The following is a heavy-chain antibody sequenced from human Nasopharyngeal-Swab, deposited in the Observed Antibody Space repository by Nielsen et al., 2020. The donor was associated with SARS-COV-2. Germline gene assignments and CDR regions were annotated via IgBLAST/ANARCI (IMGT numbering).Heavy chain of an antibody. J-gene: IGHJ3*02. Sequence: VRQAPGKGLEWVSYISSSSSTIYYADSVKGRFTISRDNAKNSLYLQTNSLRDEDTAVYYCARDDCSSTSCYGRSNAFDIWGQGTMVTVSS. CDR2: ISSSSSTI. CDR3: ARDDCSSTSCYGRSNAFDI. V-gene: IGHV3-48*02. D-gene: IGHD2-2*01.